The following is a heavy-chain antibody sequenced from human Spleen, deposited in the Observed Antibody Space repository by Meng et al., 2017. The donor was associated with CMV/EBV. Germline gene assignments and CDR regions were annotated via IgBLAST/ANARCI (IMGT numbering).Heavy chain of an antibody. J-gene: IGHJ6*02. CDR3: ARRGYSSSSEGMDV. V-gene: IGHV3-74*01. D-gene: IGHD6-6*01. Sequence: GESLKISCAASGFTFSRFAMHWVRQAPGKGLVWVSRSNNDGTITTYADSAQGRFTISRDNAKNTLYLQMNSLRAEDTAVYYCARRGYSSSSEGMDVWGQGTTVTVSS. CDR2: SNNDGTIT. CDR1: GFTFSRFA.